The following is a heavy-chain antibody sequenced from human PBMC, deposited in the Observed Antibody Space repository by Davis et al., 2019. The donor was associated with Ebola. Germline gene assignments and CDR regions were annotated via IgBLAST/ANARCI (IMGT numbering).Heavy chain of an antibody. J-gene: IGHJ6*04. Sequence: PGGSLRLSCTASVITFSSYAMTWVRQAPGKGLEWVSAISGSGGSTYYADSVKGRCTISRDNSKKTLYLQMNSLRAEDTAVYYCAKSGLSFGVVKYHYGMDVWGKGTTVTVSS. CDR3: AKSGLSFGVVKYHYGMDV. CDR2: ISGSGGST. D-gene: IGHD3-3*01. V-gene: IGHV3-23*01. CDR1: VITFSSYA.